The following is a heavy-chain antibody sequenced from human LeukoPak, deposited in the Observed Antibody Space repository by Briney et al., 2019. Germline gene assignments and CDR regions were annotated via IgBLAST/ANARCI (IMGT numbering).Heavy chain of an antibody. CDR1: GFTFSSNW. Sequence: GGSLRLSCATSGFTFSSNWMSWVRHVPGRGLDWVANIKPDGSAQYYAASVKGRLTVSRDNAKNSLYLQMNSLRVEDTAVYYCARANNSSWHNWGQGTLVTVSA. V-gene: IGHV3-7*01. CDR2: IKPDGSAQ. J-gene: IGHJ4*02. CDR3: ARANNSSWHN. D-gene: IGHD6-13*01.